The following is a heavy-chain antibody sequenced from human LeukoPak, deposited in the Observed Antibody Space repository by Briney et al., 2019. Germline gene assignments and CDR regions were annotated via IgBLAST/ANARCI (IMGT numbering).Heavy chain of an antibody. CDR1: GFTFSSYA. V-gene: IGHV3-23*01. CDR2: ISGSGGST. D-gene: IGHD6-13*01. CDR3: ARAPVRSSSWYGGAY. Sequence: GGSLRLSCAASGFTFSSYAMSWVRQAPGKGLEWVSAISGSGGSTYYADSVKGRFTISRDNAKNSLYLQMNSLRAEDTAVYYCARAPVRSSSWYGGAYWGQGTLVTVSS. J-gene: IGHJ4*02.